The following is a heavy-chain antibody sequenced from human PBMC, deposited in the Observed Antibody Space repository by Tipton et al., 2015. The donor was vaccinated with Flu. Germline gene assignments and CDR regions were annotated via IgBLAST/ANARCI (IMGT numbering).Heavy chain of an antibody. CDR2: IYYSGST. CDR3: ARNRVSDYYYGMDV. D-gene: IGHD6-6*01. Sequence: TLSLTCTVSGGSISSSSYYWGWIRQPPGKGLEWIGSIYYSGSTYYNPSLKSRVTISVDTSKNQFSLKMSSVTAADTAMYYCARNRVSDYYYGMDVWGQGTTVTVSS. J-gene: IGHJ6*02. CDR1: GGSISSSSYY. V-gene: IGHV4-39*01.